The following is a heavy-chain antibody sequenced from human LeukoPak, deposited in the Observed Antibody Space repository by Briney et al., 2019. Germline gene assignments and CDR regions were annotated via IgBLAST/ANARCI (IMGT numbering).Heavy chain of an antibody. CDR2: IKSKTDGGTT. V-gene: IGHV3-15*01. Sequence: KPGGSLRLSCAASGFTFSNAWMSWVRQAPGKGLEWVGRIKSKTDGGTTDYAAPVKGRLTISRDDSKNTLYLQMNSLKTEDTAVYYCTTDYYDSSGYYDADWGQGTLVTVSS. D-gene: IGHD3-22*01. CDR1: GFTFSNAW. J-gene: IGHJ4*02. CDR3: TTDYYDSSGYYDAD.